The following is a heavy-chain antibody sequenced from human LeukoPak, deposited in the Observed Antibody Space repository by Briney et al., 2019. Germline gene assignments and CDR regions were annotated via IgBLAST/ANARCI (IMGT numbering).Heavy chain of an antibody. J-gene: IGHJ4*02. Sequence: SETLSLTCTVSGGSISSTRYYWGWIRQPPGKGLEWIGTIFYAGSTYYNPSLKSRVTVDVDTSKNQFSLKLSSVTAADTAFYYCARHSVTAMRSGFDYWGQGTLVTVPS. CDR3: ARHSVTAMRSGFDY. CDR2: IFYAGST. V-gene: IGHV4-39*01. CDR1: GGSISSTRYY. D-gene: IGHD2-21*02.